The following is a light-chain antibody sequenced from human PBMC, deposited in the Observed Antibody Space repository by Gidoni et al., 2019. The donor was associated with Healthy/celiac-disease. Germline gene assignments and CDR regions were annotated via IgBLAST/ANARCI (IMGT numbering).Light chain of an antibody. CDR3: QQLDQYGFT. Sequence: DLRSTLSPSFLSASVGDRVTITCPAIQDIDSYVAWYQQKPGEAPKLLSYEASTLQSAFPSRFSGSGSGTDFTLTISSLQPEDSATYYCQQLDQYGFTFXPXTEVDIK. J-gene: IGKJ3*01. CDR2: EAS. CDR1: QDIDSY. V-gene: IGKV1-9*01.